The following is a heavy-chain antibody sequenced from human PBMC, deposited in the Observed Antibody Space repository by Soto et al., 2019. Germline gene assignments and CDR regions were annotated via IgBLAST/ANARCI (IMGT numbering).Heavy chain of an antibody. CDR2: LNSDGTDT. CDR1: GFSFSSYW. D-gene: IGHD3-9*01. V-gene: IGHV3-74*01. CDR3: ARELTAFGMDV. J-gene: IGHJ6*02. Sequence: EVQLVESGGGLVQPGGSLRLSCAASGFSFSSYWMHWVRQAPGSGLVWVSRLNSDGTDTDYADSVKGRFTISRDTAKDTLYLQMNSLRTEDTAVYYYARELTAFGMDVWGQGTTVTVSS.